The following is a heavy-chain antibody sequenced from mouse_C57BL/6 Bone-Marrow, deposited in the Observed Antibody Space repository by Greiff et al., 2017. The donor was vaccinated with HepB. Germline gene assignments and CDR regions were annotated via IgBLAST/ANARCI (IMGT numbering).Heavy chain of an antibody. CDR3: ARVVRGYYAMDY. Sequence: QVQLQQSGAELVRPGPSVKMSCKASGYTFTNYWIGWAKQRPGHGLEWIGDIYPGGGYTNYNEKFKGKATLTADKSSSTAYMQFSSLTSEDSAIYYCARVVRGYYAMDYWGQGTSVTVSS. D-gene: IGHD1-1*02. J-gene: IGHJ4*01. CDR1: GYTFTNYW. V-gene: IGHV1-63*01. CDR2: IYPGGGYT.